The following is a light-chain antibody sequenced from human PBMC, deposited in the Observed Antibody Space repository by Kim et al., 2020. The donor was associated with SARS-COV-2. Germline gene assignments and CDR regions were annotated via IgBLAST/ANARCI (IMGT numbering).Light chain of an antibody. CDR2: DVS. CDR1: SSDVGGYNY. J-gene: IGLJ3*02. CDR3: NSYTSSSTWV. V-gene: IGLV2-14*04. Sequence: GQSITISCTGTSSDVGGYNYVSWYQQHPGKAPKLMIYDVSKRPSGVSNRFSGSKSGNTASLTISGLQAEDEADYYCNSYTSSSTWVFGGGTQLIVL.